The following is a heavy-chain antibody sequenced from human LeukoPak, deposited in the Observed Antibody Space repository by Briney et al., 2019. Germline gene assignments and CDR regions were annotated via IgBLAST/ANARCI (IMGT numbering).Heavy chain of an antibody. CDR3: ANSNSVSYYGQFGY. D-gene: IGHD1-26*01. CDR1: GFTFSSYA. CDR2: ISGSGGST. Sequence: PGGFLRLSCAASGFTFSSYAMSWVRQAPGKGLEWVSAISGSGGSTYYADSVKGRFTISRDNSKNTLYLQMNSLRAEDTAVYYCANSNSVSYYGQFGYWGQGTLVTVSS. V-gene: IGHV3-23*01. J-gene: IGHJ4*02.